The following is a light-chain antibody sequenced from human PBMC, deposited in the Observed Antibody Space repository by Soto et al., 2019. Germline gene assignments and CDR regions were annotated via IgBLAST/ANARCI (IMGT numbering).Light chain of an antibody. CDR1: QRISNNW. CDR3: RQYGTTPRS. V-gene: IGKV3-20*01. J-gene: IGKJ2*03. Sequence: EIVLTQSPGALSLSQGEGATLSCRASQRISNNWLAWYQQKPGQAPRLLIYGGVHRAAGIPDRFSGSGSGTDFTITISALEADDFAVYYCRQYGTTPRSFGQGT. CDR2: GGV.